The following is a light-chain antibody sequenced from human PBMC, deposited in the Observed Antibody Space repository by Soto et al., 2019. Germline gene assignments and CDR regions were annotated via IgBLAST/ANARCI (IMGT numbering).Light chain of an antibody. Sequence: QSVLTQPPSASGTPGQRVTISCSGSSSNIGSNAVNCYQQLPGTAPKLLIDSNNQRPSGVPDRFSGSKSGTSASLAISGLQSEDDADYYCAAWDDSLNGVRFGGGTKRTVL. J-gene: IGLJ2*01. V-gene: IGLV1-44*01. CDR1: SSNIGSNA. CDR3: AAWDDSLNGVR. CDR2: SNN.